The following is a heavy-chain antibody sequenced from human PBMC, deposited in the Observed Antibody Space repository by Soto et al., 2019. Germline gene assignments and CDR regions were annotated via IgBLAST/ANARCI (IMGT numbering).Heavy chain of an antibody. V-gene: IGHV1-3*01. D-gene: IGHD1-1*01. J-gene: IGHJ4*02. CDR3: ARDRCRGDCNDIDY. CDR1: GFTFTTYP. Sequence: QVQVVQSGAEVKKPGASVKVSCKASGFTFTTYPIHWVRQAPGQRLEWMGWIHAGNGNTKSSQKVQGRLTNTRATTGSTAYMELSGLKTEVSAVDLCARDRCRGDCNDIDYWGQGTLVTVAS. CDR2: IHAGNGNT.